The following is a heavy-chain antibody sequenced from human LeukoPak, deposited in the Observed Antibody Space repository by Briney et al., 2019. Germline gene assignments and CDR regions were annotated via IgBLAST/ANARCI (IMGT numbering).Heavy chain of an antibody. CDR2: MNPNSANT. D-gene: IGHD3-9*01. V-gene: IGHV1-8*01. J-gene: IGHJ6*02. CDR1: GYTFTSYD. CDR3: ARDLGELRYFDWLPYGMDV. Sequence: ASVKVSCKASGYTFTSYDINWVRQATGQGLEWMGWMNPNSANTGYAQKFQGRVTMTRNTSISTAYMELSSLRSEDTAVYYCARDLGELRYFDWLPYGMDVWGQGTTVTVSS.